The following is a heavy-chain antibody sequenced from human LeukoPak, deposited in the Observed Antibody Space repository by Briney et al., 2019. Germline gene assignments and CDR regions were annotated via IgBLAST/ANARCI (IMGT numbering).Heavy chain of an antibody. CDR3: XXXXXXXXLWFGDGYYFDY. D-gene: IGHD3-10*01. CDR1: GDSISSGDYY. CDR2: INHSGST. J-gene: IGHJ4*02. Sequence: SQTLSLTCTVSGDSISSGDYYWSWIRQPPGKGLEWIGEINHSGSTNYNPSLKSRVTISVDTSKNQFSLKLSSVTAADTAVYYXXXXXXXXXLWFGDGYYFDYWGQGTLVTVSS. V-gene: IGHV4-30-4*03.